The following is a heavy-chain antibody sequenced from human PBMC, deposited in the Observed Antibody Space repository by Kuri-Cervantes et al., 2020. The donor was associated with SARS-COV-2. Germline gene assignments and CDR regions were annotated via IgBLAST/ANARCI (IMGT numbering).Heavy chain of an antibody. V-gene: IGHV3-23*01. J-gene: IGHJ4*02. CDR1: GFTFSSNA. CDR2: LSGSGVST. CDR3: AKDWDSRGYYLFDH. Sequence: GESLKISCAASGFTFSSNAMSWVRQAPGKGLEWVSGLSGSGVSTYCAESVKGRFTISRDNSKNTLYLQMNSLRAEDTAVYYCAKDWDSRGYYLFDHWGQGTLVTVSS. D-gene: IGHD3-22*01.